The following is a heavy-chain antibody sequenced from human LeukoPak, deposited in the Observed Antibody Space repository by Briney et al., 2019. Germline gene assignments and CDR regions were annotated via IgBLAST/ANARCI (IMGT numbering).Heavy chain of an antibody. CDR1: GFTLDDYG. CDR2: INWDGGST. Sequence: PGGSVRLPCALSGFTLDDYGIGWVRQAPGKGLEWVSVINWDGGSTGYVYSVKGRFTISRDNAKNSLYLQMNSLRAEDTALYHCARGYCSSTSCHDDFDIWGKGTMVTVSS. D-gene: IGHD2-2*01. V-gene: IGHV3-20*01. J-gene: IGHJ3*02. CDR3: ARGYCSSTSCHDDFDI.